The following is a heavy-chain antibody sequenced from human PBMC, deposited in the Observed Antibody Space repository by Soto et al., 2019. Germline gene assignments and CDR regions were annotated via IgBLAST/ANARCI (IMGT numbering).Heavy chain of an antibody. D-gene: IGHD6-19*01. V-gene: IGHV3-33*01. J-gene: IGHJ4*02. CDR2: IWYDGSNK. CDR3: ARVGPSSIEGAGTFDY. Sequence: GGSLRLSCAASVFTFSRCDMHWVRPAPGKGLEWVAVIWYDGSNKYYAGSVKGRFTISRDNSKNTLYLQMNSLRAEDTAVYYCARVGPSSIEGAGTFDYWGQETPVTVSS. CDR1: VFTFSRCD.